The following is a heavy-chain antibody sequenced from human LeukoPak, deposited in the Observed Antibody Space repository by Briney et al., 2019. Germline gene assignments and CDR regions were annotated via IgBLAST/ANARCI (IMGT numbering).Heavy chain of an antibody. Sequence: SVKVSCKASGGTFSSYAISWVRQAPGQGLEWMGRIIPILGIANYAQKFQGRVTITADKSTSTAYMELSSLRSEDTAVYYCASSRNYCSGGSCYDPWGQGIPVTVSS. J-gene: IGHJ5*02. V-gene: IGHV1-69*04. D-gene: IGHD2-15*01. CDR2: IIPILGIA. CDR3: ASSRNYCSGGSCYDP. CDR1: GGTFSSYA.